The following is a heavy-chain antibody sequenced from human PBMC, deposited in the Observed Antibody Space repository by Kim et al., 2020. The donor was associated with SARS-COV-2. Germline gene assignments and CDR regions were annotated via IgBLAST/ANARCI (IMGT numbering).Heavy chain of an antibody. V-gene: IGHV3-7*03. Sequence: GSDKYYVDSVKGRFTISRDNAKNSLYRQMNSLRAEDTAVYYCARAVRGFDHWGQGTLVTVSS. J-gene: IGHJ4*02. CDR3: ARAVRGFDH. D-gene: IGHD3-10*01. CDR2: GSDK.